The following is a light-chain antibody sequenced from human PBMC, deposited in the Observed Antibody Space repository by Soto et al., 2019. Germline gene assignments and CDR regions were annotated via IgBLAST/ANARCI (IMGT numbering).Light chain of an antibody. J-gene: IGLJ2*01. CDR2: EVS. V-gene: IGLV2-14*01. CDR3: HSYTNSATRV. CDR1: SSDIGAHNY. Sequence: QSALTQPASVSGSPGQSIPISCTGTSSDIGAHNYVSWYQQHPGKVPKVIIYEVSNRPSGMSYRYSGSKSGNTASLTISGLQAEDEADYYCHSYTNSATRVFGGGTKLAVL.